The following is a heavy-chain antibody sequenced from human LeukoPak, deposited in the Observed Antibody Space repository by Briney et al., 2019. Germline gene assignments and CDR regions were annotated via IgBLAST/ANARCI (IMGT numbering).Heavy chain of an antibody. CDR1: GFTFTNYA. J-gene: IGHJ4*02. D-gene: IGHD3-22*01. CDR3: AKGLDSTGYYYGGDY. CDR2: ISTSGDST. Sequence: GGSLRLSCAASGFTFTNYAMNWVRQAPGKGLEWVSLISTSGDSTYYADSVKGRFTISRDISKNTLYLQMNSLRAEDTAVYYCAKGLDSTGYYYGGDYWGQGTLVTVSS. V-gene: IGHV3-23*01.